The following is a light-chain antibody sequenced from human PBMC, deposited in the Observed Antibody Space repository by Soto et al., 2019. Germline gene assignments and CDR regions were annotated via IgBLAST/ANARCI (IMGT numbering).Light chain of an antibody. V-gene: IGKV3-15*01. J-gene: IGKJ1*01. Sequence: EIVMTQSPATLSVSPGERVTLSCRASQSVSSNLAWYQQKPGQSPRLLIYGASTRATGIPARFSGSGSGTEFTLTISSLQSEDFAVYYCQQYNDWPRTFGQGDQGGYQ. CDR2: GAS. CDR1: QSVSSN. CDR3: QQYNDWPRT.